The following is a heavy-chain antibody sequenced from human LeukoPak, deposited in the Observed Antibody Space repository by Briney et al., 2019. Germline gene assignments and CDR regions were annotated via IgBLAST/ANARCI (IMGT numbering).Heavy chain of an antibody. CDR2: ISAYNGNT. CDR3: ARSMTPHYYYGMDV. D-gene: IGHD6-6*01. Sequence: ASVKVSCKASGYTFTSYGISWVRQAPGQGLEWMGWISAYNGNTNYAQKLQGRVTMTTDTSTSTAYMELRSLRSDDTAVYYCARSMTPHYYYGMDVWGQGTTVTVSS. V-gene: IGHV1-18*01. J-gene: IGHJ6*02. CDR1: GYTFTSYG.